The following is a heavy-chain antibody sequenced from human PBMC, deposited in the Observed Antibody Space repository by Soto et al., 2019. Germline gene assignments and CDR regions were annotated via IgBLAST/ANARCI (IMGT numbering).Heavy chain of an antibody. V-gene: IGHV1-2*03. CDR3: ARDLSTSSFRGSFDL. CDR1: GYTFTGQY. Sequence: LGASVKVSCKASGYTFTGQYLHWARQAPGEGLQWMGWINPSSGGTRYSQKFQGRVTMTRDTSISIAYMEMSRLTSDDTAVYYCARDLSTSSFRGSFDLWGQGTMVTVSS. J-gene: IGHJ3*01. CDR2: INPSSGGT. D-gene: IGHD3-10*01.